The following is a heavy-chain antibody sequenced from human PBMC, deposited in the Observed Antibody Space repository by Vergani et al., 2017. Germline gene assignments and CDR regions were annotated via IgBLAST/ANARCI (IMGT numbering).Heavy chain of an antibody. CDR1: GFTFSTYA. CDR2: LTGGGGST. J-gene: IGHJ4*02. D-gene: IGHD2-15*01. CDR3: VKDAGSYENFFVS. Sequence: EVQLLESGGSLKQPGGSVRLSCAASGFTFSTYAMHWVRQAPGKGLEWVSALTGGGGSTYYADSFKGRFIISRDNSMDTLYLQMNSLRPEDTATYYCVKDAGSYENFFVSWGQGTLVTVSS. V-gene: IGHV3-23*01.